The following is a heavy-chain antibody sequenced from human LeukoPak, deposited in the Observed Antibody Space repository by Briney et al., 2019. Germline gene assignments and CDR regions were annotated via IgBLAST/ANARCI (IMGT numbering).Heavy chain of an antibody. V-gene: IGHV3-21*01. CDR2: ISSSSSYI. Sequence: GGSLRLSCAASGFTFSSYSMNWVRQAPGKGLEWVSSISSSSSYIYYADSVKGRFTISRDNSKNTLYLQMNSLRAEDTAVYYCAREGFMVRGVIGYWGQGTLVTVSS. CDR1: GFTFSSYS. D-gene: IGHD3-10*01. J-gene: IGHJ4*02. CDR3: AREGFMVRGVIGY.